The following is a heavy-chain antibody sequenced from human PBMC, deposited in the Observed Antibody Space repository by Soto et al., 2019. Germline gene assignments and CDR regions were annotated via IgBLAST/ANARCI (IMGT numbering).Heavy chain of an antibody. CDR2: ISSSSSYI. CDR1: GFTLSSYR. V-gene: IGHV3-21*01. CDR3: ARVGGQLVPGFDY. Sequence: EVQLVESGGGLVKPGGSLRLPCEASGFTLSSYRMNWVRQAPGKGLEWVSSISSSSSYIYYADSVKGRFTISRDNAKNSLYLQMNSLRAEDTAVYYCARVGGQLVPGFDYWGQGTLVTVSS. D-gene: IGHD6-6*01. J-gene: IGHJ4*02.